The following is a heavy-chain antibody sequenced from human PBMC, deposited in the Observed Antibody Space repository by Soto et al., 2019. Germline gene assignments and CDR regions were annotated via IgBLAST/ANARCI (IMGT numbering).Heavy chain of an antibody. J-gene: IGHJ6*02. Sequence: SVKVSCKASGGTFSTHAIIWVRQAPGHGLEWMGGIIPISGTTYYTQKFQGRVTITADEPTSTAFMELSSLKSDDTAVFYCARGYCSGGNCYSGMDVWGQGTMVTSP. CDR2: IIPISGTT. CDR3: ARGYCSGGNCYSGMDV. V-gene: IGHV1-69*13. D-gene: IGHD2-15*01. CDR1: GGTFSTHA.